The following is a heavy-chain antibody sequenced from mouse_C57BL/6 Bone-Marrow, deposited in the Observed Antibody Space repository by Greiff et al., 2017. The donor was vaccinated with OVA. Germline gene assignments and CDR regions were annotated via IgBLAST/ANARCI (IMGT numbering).Heavy chain of an antibody. CDR1: GYTFTSYW. CDR2: IYPGSGST. CDR3: ARRVAQWYYVDY. J-gene: IGHJ2*01. Sequence: QVQLQQPGAELVKPGASVKMSCKASGYTFTSYWITWVKQRPGQGLEWIGDIYPGSGSTNYNEKFKSKATLTVDTSSSTAYMQLSSLTSEDSAVYYCARRVAQWYYVDYWGQGTTRTVSS. V-gene: IGHV1-55*01. D-gene: IGHD1-1*02.